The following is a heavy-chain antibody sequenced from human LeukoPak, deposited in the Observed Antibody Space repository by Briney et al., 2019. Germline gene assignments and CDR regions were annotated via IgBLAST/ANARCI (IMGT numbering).Heavy chain of an antibody. CDR2: IYHSGST. D-gene: IGHD6-13*01. Sequence: SETLSLTCAVSGGSISSGGYSWSWIRQPPEKGLEWIGYIYHSGSTYYNPSLKSRVTISVDKSKSQFSLKLSSVTAADTAVYYCARAPVVLSSSWDPPYYFDYWGQGTLVTVSS. V-gene: IGHV4-30-2*01. J-gene: IGHJ4*02. CDR3: ARAPVVLSSSWDPPYYFDY. CDR1: GGSISSGGYS.